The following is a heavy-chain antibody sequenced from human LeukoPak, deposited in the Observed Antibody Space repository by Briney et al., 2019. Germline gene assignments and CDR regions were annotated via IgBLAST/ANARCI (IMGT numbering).Heavy chain of an antibody. CDR1: GFTFSSYS. CDR2: ISSSSYI. Sequence: PGGSLRLSCAASGFTFSSYSMNWVRQAPGKGLEWVSSISSSSYIYYADSVKGRSTISRDNAKNSLYLQMNSLRAEDTAVYYCARGHTVTSYFDYWGQGTLVTVSS. V-gene: IGHV3-21*01. CDR3: ARGHTVTSYFDY. D-gene: IGHD4-17*01. J-gene: IGHJ4*02.